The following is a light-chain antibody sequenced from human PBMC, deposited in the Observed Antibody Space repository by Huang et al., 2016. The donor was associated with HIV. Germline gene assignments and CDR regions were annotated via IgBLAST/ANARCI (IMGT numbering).Light chain of an antibody. CDR2: GAS. J-gene: IGKJ4*01. V-gene: IGKV3-11*01. CDR1: QSVSHY. CDR3: QESDTWPRLT. Sequence: IVLTQTPASLSLSAGERATLSCRASQSVSHYLAWYQHKPGQPPRLLIYGASRRDTDSPARFNGSGSGTDFTLTISSLEAEDSALYYCQESDTWPRLTLGGGTKVEIK.